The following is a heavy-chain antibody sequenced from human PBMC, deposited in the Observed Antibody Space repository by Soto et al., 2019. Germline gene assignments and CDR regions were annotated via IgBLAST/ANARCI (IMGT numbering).Heavy chain of an antibody. V-gene: IGHV4-59*01. CDR1: GGSISSYY. J-gene: IGHJ6*03. CDR3: ARVRRGTSHYPPREYYYYYYMDV. Sequence: QVQLQESGPGLVKPSETLSLTCTVSGGSISSYYWSWIRQPPGKGLEWIGYIYYSGSTNYNPSLKRRVTISVDTSKNPFSLKLSSVTAADTAVYYCARVRRGTSHYPPREYYYYYYMDVWGKGTTVTVSS. CDR2: IYYSGST. D-gene: IGHD1-26*01.